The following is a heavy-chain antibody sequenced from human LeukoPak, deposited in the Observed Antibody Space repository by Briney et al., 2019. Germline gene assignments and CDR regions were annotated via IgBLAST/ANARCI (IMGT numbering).Heavy chain of an antibody. CDR1: GFTFSSYT. CDR2: ISGSSRYT. CDR3: ARATGYFDWLFPFDY. J-gene: IGHJ4*02. Sequence: GGPLRLSCAASGFTFSSYTMNWVRQAPGKGLEWLSSISGSSRYTYYADSVKGRFTISRDNAKNSLYLQINSLRAEDTAVYYCARATGYFDWLFPFDYWGQGTLVTVSS. D-gene: IGHD3-9*01. V-gene: IGHV3-21*01.